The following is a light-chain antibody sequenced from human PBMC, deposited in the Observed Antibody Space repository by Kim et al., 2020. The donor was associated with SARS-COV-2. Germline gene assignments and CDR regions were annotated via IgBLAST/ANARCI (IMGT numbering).Light chain of an antibody. Sequence: LTQPHSVSESPGKTVTISCTRSSGSIDDNYVQWYQQRPGGVPTTVIYEDNQRPSGVSDRFSGSIDNSSNSASITISGLRTEDEADYYCQAYNRDNVIFGGGTQLTVL. CDR1: SGSIDDNY. CDR3: QAYNRDNVI. J-gene: IGLJ2*01. V-gene: IGLV6-57*04. CDR2: EDN.